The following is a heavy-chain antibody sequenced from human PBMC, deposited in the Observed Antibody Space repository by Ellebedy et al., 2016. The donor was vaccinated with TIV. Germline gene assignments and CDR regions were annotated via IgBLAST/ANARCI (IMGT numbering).Heavy chain of an antibody. V-gene: IGHV3-30*18. Sequence: GGSLRLSXAASGFTFSSYGMHWVRQAPGKGLEWVAVISYDGSNKYYADSVKGRFTISRDNSKNTLYLQMNSLRAEDTAVYYCAKEGSQGDYGDYFDYWGQGTLVTVSS. CDR1: GFTFSSYG. J-gene: IGHJ4*02. CDR3: AKEGSQGDYGDYFDY. D-gene: IGHD4-17*01. CDR2: ISYDGSNK.